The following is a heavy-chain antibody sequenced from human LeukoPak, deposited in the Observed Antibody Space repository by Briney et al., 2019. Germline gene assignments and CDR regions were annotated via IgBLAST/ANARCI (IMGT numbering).Heavy chain of an antibody. J-gene: IGHJ4*02. D-gene: IGHD4-17*01. V-gene: IGHV1-46*01. CDR3: AREHMTRVTLDY. CDR2: INPTGGST. CDR1: GYTFTSYY. Sequence: ASVKVSCKASGYTFTSYYMHWVRQAPGQGLEWMGLINPTGGSTGYAQKFQGRVTMTRDMSTSTAYLELSRLRSDDTAVYYCAREHMTRVTLDYWGQGTLVTVSS.